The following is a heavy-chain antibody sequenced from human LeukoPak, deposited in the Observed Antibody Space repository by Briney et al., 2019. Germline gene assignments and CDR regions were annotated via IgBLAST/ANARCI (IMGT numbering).Heavy chain of an antibody. J-gene: IGHJ4*02. CDR3: ATSQYCSSTSCLYYFDY. D-gene: IGHD2-2*01. CDR2: FDPEDGET. Sequence: ASVKVSCKVSGYTLTELSMHWVRQAPGKGLEWMGGFDPEDGETIYAQKFQGRDTMTEDTSTDTAYMELSSLRSEDTAVYYCATSQYCSSTSCLYYFDYWGQGTLVTVSS. V-gene: IGHV1-24*01. CDR1: GYTLTELS.